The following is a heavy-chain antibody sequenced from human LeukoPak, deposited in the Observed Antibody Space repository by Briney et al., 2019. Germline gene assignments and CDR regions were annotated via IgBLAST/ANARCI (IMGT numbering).Heavy chain of an antibody. J-gene: IGHJ6*03. CDR2: ISNSGST. CDR1: GGSISSHS. CDR3: ARQRYGGSPYYYYYVDV. D-gene: IGHD4-23*01. Sequence: PSETLSLTCTVSGGSISSHSWSWIRQPPGKGLEWIGYISNSGSTTYNPSLKSRVTISPDTSKNQFSLKLSSVTAADTAVFYCARQRYGGSPYYYYYVDVWGKGTTVTVSS. V-gene: IGHV4-59*08.